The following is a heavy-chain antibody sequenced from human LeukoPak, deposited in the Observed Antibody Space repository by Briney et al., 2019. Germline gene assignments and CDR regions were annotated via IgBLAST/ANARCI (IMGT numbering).Heavy chain of an antibody. D-gene: IGHD4-17*01. CDR2: IMYDGSDK. V-gene: IGHV3-30*04. Sequence: PGRSLRLSCAASGFTFSSYVMHWVRQAPGKGLEWVAFIMYDGSDKYYADSVKGRFTISRDNSKNTLFLQMNSLRTEDTAVYYCAKNSLSSRLRYFDYWGQGTLVTVSS. J-gene: IGHJ4*02. CDR3: AKNSLSSRLRYFDY. CDR1: GFTFSSYV.